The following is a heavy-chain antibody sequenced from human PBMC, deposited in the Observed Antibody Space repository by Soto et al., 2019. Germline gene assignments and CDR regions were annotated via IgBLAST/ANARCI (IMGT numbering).Heavy chain of an antibody. J-gene: IGHJ3*02. CDR1: GFTFSNAW. CDR2: IKSKTDGGTT. D-gene: IGHD3-16*01. V-gene: IGHV3-15*01. CDR3: HHGFMITFGGVTPDAFDI. Sequence: GGSLRLSCAASGFTFSNAWMSWVRQAPGKGLEWVGRIKSKTDGGTTDYAAPVKGRFTIARDDSKNTLYLQMNSLKTEDTAVYYCHHGFMITFGGVTPDAFDIWGQGTMVTVSS.